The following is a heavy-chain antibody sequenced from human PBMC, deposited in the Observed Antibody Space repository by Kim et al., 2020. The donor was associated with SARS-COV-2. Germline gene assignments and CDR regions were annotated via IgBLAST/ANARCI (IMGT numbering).Heavy chain of an antibody. D-gene: IGHD4-17*01. CDR3: ARTSYGDYYYYGLDV. Sequence: SLRGRVTFSVDTSKNQFSLRLSSVTAADTAVYYCARTSYGDYYYYGLDVWGQGTTVTVSS. J-gene: IGHJ6*02. V-gene: IGHV4-31*02.